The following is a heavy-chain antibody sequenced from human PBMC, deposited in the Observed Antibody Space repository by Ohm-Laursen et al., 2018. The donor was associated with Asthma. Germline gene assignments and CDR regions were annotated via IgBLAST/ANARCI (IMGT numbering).Heavy chain of an antibody. V-gene: IGHV4-59*01. CDR2: IYSTGST. D-gene: IGHD3-22*01. Sequence: SETLSLTCTLSGASFSTYYWGWIRQPPGKGLEWIGYIYSTGSTNYNPSLESRVTISIDTSTNQLSLKLSSVTAADTAVYYCARVEAGYYYYFDYWGQGTLVTVSS. CDR3: ARVEAGYYYYFDY. CDR1: GASFSTYY. J-gene: IGHJ4*02.